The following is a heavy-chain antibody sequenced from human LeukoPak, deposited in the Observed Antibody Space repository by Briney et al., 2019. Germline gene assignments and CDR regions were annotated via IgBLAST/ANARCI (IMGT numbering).Heavy chain of an antibody. CDR2: ISGSGGST. Sequence: GGSLRLSCAASGFTFSSYAMSWVRQAPGKGLEWVSAISGSGGSTYYADSVKGRFTISRDNSKNTLYLQMNSLRAEDTAVYYCAKDPSGWSDPNWFDPWGQGTLVTVSS. CDR3: AKDPSGWSDPNWFDP. V-gene: IGHV3-23*01. CDR1: GFTFSSYA. D-gene: IGHD6-19*01. J-gene: IGHJ5*02.